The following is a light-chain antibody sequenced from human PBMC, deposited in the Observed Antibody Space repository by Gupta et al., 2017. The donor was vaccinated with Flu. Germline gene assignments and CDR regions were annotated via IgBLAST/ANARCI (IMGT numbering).Light chain of an antibody. CDR3: SSYTSSSTLV. V-gene: IGLV2-14*01. J-gene: IGLJ2*01. CDR1: SSDVGGYNY. CDR2: EVS. Sequence: QSALTQPASVSGSPGQSITISCTGTSSDVGGYNYVSWYQHHPGKAPKLMIYEVSNRPSGVSNRFSGSKSGNTVSLTISGLQAEDEADYYCSSYTSSSTLVFGGGTKLTVL.